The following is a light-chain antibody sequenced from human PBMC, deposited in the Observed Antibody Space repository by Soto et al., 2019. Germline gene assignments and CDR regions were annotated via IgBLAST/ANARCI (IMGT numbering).Light chain of an antibody. CDR3: MQALQTPWT. J-gene: IGKJ1*01. CDR1: QSLLHSNGYNY. V-gene: IGKV2-28*01. Sequence: DLVMTQSPRSLPVTPGEPASISCRSSQSLLHSNGYNYLDWYLQKPGQSPQLLIYLGSTRASGVPDRFSGSGSGTDFTLKIARVEADDVGVYYCMQALQTPWTFGQGTKVEIK. CDR2: LGS.